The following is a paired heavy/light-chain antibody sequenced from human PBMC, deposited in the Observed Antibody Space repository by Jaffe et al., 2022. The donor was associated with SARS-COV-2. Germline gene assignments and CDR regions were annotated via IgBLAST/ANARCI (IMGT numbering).Light chain of an antibody. CDR1: QSVSSNY. Sequence: EIVLTQSPGTLSLSPGERATLSCRASQSVSSNYLAWYQQKPGQAPRLLIYGASSRATGIPDRFSGSGSGTDFTLTISRLEPEDFAVYYCQQYGSSPRTFGQGTKVEIK. CDR3: QQYGSSPRT. V-gene: IGKV3-20*01. J-gene: IGKJ1*01. CDR2: GAS.
Heavy chain of an antibody. V-gene: IGHV3-23*01. CDR2: ISGSGAIT. CDR1: GFTFSSYA. J-gene: IGHJ4*02. Sequence: EVQLLESGGGLVQPGGSLRLSCAASGFTFSSYAMSWVRQAPGKGLEWVSGISGSGAITDYADSVKGRFTISRDKSKNTLYLQMNSLRAEDTAVYYCAKDPRGKTSRGEGYFDYWGQGTLVTVSS. CDR3: AKDPRGKTSRGEGYFDY.